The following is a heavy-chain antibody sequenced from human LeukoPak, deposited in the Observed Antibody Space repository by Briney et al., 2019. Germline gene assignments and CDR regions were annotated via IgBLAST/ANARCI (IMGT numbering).Heavy chain of an antibody. CDR3: ARPSGYYHDAFDI. D-gene: IGHD2/OR15-2a*01. CDR2: IYPGDSDT. CDR1: GYSFTSYW. J-gene: IGHJ3*02. V-gene: IGHV5-51*01. Sequence: GESLKISCKGSGYSFTSYWIGWVRQMPGKGLEWMGIIYPGDSDTRYSPSFQGQVTISADKSISTAYLQWSSLKAPDTAMYYCARPSGYYHDAFDIWGQGTMVTVSS.